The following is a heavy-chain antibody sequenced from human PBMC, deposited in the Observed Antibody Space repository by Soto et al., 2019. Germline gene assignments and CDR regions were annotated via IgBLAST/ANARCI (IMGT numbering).Heavy chain of an antibody. D-gene: IGHD6-13*01. CDR3: ARDSTSWFPYYGIDV. V-gene: IGHV4-59*01. J-gene: IGHJ6*02. Sequence: QVQLQESGPGLVKALETLSLTCTVSGGSIDYYRWSWIRQPPGKGLEWIGDISDSGSTNYNLSLRSRVTILVDTSKNHFSLKLNSVTAADTAVYYCARDSTSWFPYYGIDVWGQGTTVTVSS. CDR1: GGSIDYYR. CDR2: ISDSGST.